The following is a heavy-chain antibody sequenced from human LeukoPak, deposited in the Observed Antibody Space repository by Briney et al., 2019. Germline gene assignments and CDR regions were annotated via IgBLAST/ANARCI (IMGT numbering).Heavy chain of an antibody. CDR3: ALIPYCTTATCYYFDY. CDR2: ISTYNGDT. J-gene: IGHJ4*02. D-gene: IGHD2-2*01. CDR1: GYTFTTYG. Sequence: ASVKVSCKASGYTFTTYGISWARQAPGQGLEWMGWISTYNGDTKYAQKLQGRVTMTADTSTSTTYMELRSLRSDDTAVYYCALIPYCTTATCYYFDYWGQGTLVTVSS. V-gene: IGHV1-18*01.